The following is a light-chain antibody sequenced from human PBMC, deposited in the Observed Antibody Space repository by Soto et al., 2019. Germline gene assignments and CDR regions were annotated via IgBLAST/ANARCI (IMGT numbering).Light chain of an antibody. CDR1: QAIDSW. J-gene: IGKJ1*01. CDR3: QQTLSLPPT. CDR2: TGS. Sequence: DIQMTQSPSSVSASVGDRVTITGLASQAIDSWLAWYQQKPGEAPKLLIFTGSLLHSGVPPRFSGRGSGTDSTLTIRSLQPEDFATYYCQQTLSLPPTLGQGTKV. V-gene: IGKV1-12*01.